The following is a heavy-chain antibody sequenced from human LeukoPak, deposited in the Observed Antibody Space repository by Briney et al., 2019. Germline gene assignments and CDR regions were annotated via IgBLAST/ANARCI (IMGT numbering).Heavy chain of an antibody. CDR3: AGPYSSGWDFDY. CDR2: TYYRSKWYN. D-gene: IGHD6-19*01. J-gene: IGHJ4*02. CDR1: GDSVSSYSAA. Sequence: SQTLSLTCAISGDSVSSYSAAWNWVRQSPSRGLEWLGRTYYRSKWYNEYAVSVKSRITINPDTSKSQFSLRLSSVTPEATAVYYCAGPYSSGWDFDYWGQGTLVTVSS. V-gene: IGHV6-1*01.